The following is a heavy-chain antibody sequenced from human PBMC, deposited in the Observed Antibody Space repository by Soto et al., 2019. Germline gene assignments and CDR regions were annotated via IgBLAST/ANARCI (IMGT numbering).Heavy chain of an antibody. Sequence: QVQLVESGGGVVQPGRSLRLSCAASGFTFSSYGMHWVRQAPGKGLEWVAVISYDGSNKYYADSVKGRFTISRDNSKNTLYLQMNSLRAEDTAVYYCAKYVGVATVFDYWGQGTLVTVSS. V-gene: IGHV3-30*18. CDR3: AKYVGVATVFDY. CDR1: GFTFSSYG. D-gene: IGHD5-12*01. CDR2: ISYDGSNK. J-gene: IGHJ4*02.